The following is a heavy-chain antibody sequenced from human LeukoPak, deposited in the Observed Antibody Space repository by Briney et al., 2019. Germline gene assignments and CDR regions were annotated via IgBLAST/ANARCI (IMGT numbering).Heavy chain of an antibody. CDR3: ASETVVGATNFDY. CDR1: GFTFSSYA. V-gene: IGHV3-30-3*01. CDR2: ISYDGSNK. J-gene: IGHJ4*02. D-gene: IGHD1-26*01. Sequence: GGSLRLSCAASGFTFSSYAMHWVRQAPGKGLEWVAVISYDGSNKYYADSVKGRFTISRDNAKKSLYLQMNSLRAEDTAVYYCASETVVGATNFDYWGQGTLVTVSS.